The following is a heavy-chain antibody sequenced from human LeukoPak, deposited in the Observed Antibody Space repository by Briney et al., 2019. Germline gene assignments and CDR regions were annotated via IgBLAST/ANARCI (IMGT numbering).Heavy chain of an antibody. D-gene: IGHD6-13*01. CDR3: ARRRTDSSSWRAFDI. CDR1: GGSFSGYY. V-gene: IGHV4-34*01. CDR2: INHSGST. J-gene: IGHJ3*02. Sequence: SETLSLTCAVYGGSFSGYYWSWIRQPPGKGLEWIGEINHSGSTNYNPSLKGRVTISVDTSKNQFSLKLSSVTAADTAVYYCARRRTDSSSWRAFDIWGQGTMVSVSS.